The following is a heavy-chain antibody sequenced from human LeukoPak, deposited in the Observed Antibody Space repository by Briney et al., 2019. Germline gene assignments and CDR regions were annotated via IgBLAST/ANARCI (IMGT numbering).Heavy chain of an antibody. CDR3: ARAVRKNKPDGVWGGFYYYMDV. CDR2: IIPIFGTA. V-gene: IGHV1-69*06. Sequence: GASVKVSCKASGGTFSSYAISWVRQAPGQGLEWMGGIIPIFGTANYAQKFQDKVTISADKSTNTAYMELSSLRPEDTAVYYCARAVRKNKPDGVWGGFYYYMDVWGNGTTVTVSS. J-gene: IGHJ6*03. CDR1: GGTFSSYA. D-gene: IGHD3-16*01.